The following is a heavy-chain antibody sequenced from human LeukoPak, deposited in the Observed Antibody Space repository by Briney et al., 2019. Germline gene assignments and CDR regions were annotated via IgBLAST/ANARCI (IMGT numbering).Heavy chain of an antibody. CDR3: AKASKPAVAGIFDY. CDR2: INRDGSST. Sequence: GGSLRLSCAASGIIFSNYWMHWVRQAPGKGLVWVSRINRDGSSTSYADSVKGRFTISRDNAKNTLYLQMNSLRAEDTAVYYCAKASKPAVAGIFDYWGQGTLVTVSS. J-gene: IGHJ4*02. CDR1: GIIFSNYW. D-gene: IGHD6-19*01. V-gene: IGHV3-74*01.